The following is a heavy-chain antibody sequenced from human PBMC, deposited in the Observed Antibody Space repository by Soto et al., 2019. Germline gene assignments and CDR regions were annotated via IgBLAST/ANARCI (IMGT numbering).Heavy chain of an antibody. V-gene: IGHV3-9*01. D-gene: IGHD3-3*01. CDR1: GFTFDDYA. CDR3: AKDSYYDFWSGYYDRNWFAP. Sequence: PGGSLRLSCAASGFTFDDYAMHWVRQAPGKGLEWVSGISWNSGSIGYADSVKGRFTISRDNAKNSLYLQMNSLRAEDTALYYCAKDSYYDFWSGYYDRNWFAPWGQGTLVTVSS. CDR2: ISWNSGSI. J-gene: IGHJ5*02.